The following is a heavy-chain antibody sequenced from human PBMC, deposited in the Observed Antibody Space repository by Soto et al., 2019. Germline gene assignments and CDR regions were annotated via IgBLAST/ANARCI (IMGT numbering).Heavy chain of an antibody. CDR2: ICCSGSNK. CDR3: AKDSDSSGWYFGY. J-gene: IGHJ4*02. D-gene: IGHD6-19*01. V-gene: IGHV3-23*01. Sequence: PGGSLRLSCAASGFTFSSYAMSWVRQAPGKGLEWVSVICCSGSNKYYADSVRGRFTISRDNSKNTLYLQMNSLRAEDTAVYYCAKDSDSSGWYFGYWGQGTLVTVSS. CDR1: GFTFSSYA.